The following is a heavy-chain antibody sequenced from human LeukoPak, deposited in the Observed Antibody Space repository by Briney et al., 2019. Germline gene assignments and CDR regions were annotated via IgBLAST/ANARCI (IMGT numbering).Heavy chain of an antibody. CDR1: GGSFSGYY. V-gene: IGHV4-34*01. CDR2: INHSGST. D-gene: IGHD6-13*01. CDR3: ARVLKGSSWYGRTWGFDP. Sequence: SETLSLTCAVYGGSFSGYYWSWIRQPPGKGLEWLGEINHSGSTNYNPSLKSRVTISVDTSKNQFSLKLSSVTAADTAVYYCARVLKGSSWYGRTWGFDPWGQGTLVTVSS. J-gene: IGHJ5*02.